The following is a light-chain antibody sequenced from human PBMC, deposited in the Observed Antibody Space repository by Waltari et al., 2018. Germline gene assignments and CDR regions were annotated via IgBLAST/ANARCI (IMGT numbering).Light chain of an antibody. Sequence: EVVLTQSPDTLSLSPGERATLSCRASQSLTKRYLAWYQQKPGRAPRHLIYGASSRAAVIANRFSGNRSVTDFTLTISGLEPEDFAVYYCQQYGSSVLYTFGQGTKLEIK. CDR3: QQYGSSVLYT. V-gene: IGKV3-20*01. J-gene: IGKJ2*01. CDR1: QSLTKRY. CDR2: GAS.